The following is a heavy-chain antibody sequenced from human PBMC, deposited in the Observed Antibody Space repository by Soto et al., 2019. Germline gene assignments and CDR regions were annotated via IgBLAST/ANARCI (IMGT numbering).Heavy chain of an antibody. CDR1: GFTFSSYS. D-gene: IGHD1-26*01. CDR3: ARGRGELLSHYYYGMDV. Sequence: VGSLRLSCAASGFTFSSYSMNWVRQAPGKGLEWVSSISSSSSYIYYADSVKGRFTISRDNAKNSLYLQMNSLRAEDTAVYYCARGRGELLSHYYYGMDVWGQGTTVTVSS. J-gene: IGHJ6*02. CDR2: ISSSSSYI. V-gene: IGHV3-21*01.